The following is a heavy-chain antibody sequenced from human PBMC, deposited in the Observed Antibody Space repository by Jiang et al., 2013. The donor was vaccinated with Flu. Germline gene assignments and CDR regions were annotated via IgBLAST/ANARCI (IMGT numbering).Heavy chain of an antibody. J-gene: IGHJ6*02. CDR2: INTNTGNP. CDR1: GYTFTDYA. D-gene: IGHD4-23*01. V-gene: IGHV7-4-1*02. CDR3: ARDMVAYGGKGYNYYYYGMDV. Sequence: QSGSELKKPGASVKVSCKASGYTFTDYAMNWVRQAPGQGLEWMGWINTNTGNPTYAQGFTGRFVFSLDTSVSTAYLQISSLKAEDTAVYYCARDMVAYGGKGYNYYYYGMDVWGQGTTVTVSS.